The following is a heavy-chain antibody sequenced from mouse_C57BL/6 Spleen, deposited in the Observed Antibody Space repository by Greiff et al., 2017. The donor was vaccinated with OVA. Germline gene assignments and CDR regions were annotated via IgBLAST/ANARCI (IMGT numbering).Heavy chain of an antibody. CDR2: INYDGSST. Sequence: EVKLMESEGGLVQPGSSMKLSCTASGFTFSDYYMAWVRQVPEKGLEWVANINYDGSSTYYLDSLKSRFIISRDNAKNILYLQMSSLKSEDTATYYCAREGSRDWYFDVWGTGTTVTVSS. V-gene: IGHV5-16*01. D-gene: IGHD1-1*01. J-gene: IGHJ1*03. CDR3: AREGSRDWYFDV. CDR1: GFTFSDYY.